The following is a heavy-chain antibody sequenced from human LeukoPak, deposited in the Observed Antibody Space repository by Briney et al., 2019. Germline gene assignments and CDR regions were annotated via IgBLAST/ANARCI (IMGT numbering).Heavy chain of an antibody. D-gene: IGHD5-24*01. J-gene: IGHJ4*02. V-gene: IGHV4-59*01. CDR2: IYYSGNT. CDR3: ARAVEMATVPFDY. Sequence: SETLSLTCTVSGGSISSFYWSWIRQPPGKGLEWIGYIYYSGNTNYNPSLNSRVTISVDTSKNQFSLKLSSVTAADTAVYYCARAVEMATVPFDYWGQGTLVTVSS. CDR1: GGSISSFY.